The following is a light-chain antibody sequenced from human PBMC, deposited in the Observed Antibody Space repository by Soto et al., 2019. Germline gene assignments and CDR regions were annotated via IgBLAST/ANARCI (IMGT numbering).Light chain of an antibody. Sequence: DLQMTQSPSTLSASVGDRVTITCRASQSISSWLAWYQQKPGKAPKILIYDASSLESGVPSRFSGSGSGTEFTLTISSLQPEDFATYDCQQYNSYSTCGQGTKLEIK. V-gene: IGKV1-5*01. CDR2: DAS. CDR1: QSISSW. J-gene: IGKJ2*01. CDR3: QQYNSYST.